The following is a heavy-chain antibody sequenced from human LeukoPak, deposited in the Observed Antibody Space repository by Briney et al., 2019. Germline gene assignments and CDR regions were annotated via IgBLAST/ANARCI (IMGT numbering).Heavy chain of an antibody. CDR1: GGTFSSYA. V-gene: IGHV1-2*02. D-gene: IGHD2-8*01. CDR3: ATHQGRYCTNGVCSDIDY. J-gene: IGHJ4*02. CDR2: INPNSGGT. Sequence: ASVKVSCKASGGTFSSYAISWVRQAPGQGLEWMGWINPNSGGTNYAQKFQGRVTMTRDTSISTAYMELSRLRSDDTAVYYCATHQGRYCTNGVCSDIDYWGQGTLVTVSS.